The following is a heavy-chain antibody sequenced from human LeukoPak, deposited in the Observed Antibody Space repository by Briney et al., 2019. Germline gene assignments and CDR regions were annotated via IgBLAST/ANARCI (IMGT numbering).Heavy chain of an antibody. V-gene: IGHV1-46*01. CDR2: INPSGGST. CDR3: ATVEVGMGNWLDP. D-gene: IGHD3-10*01. J-gene: IGHJ5*02. Sequence: ASVKVSCKASGYTFTSYYMHWVRQAPGQGLEWMGIINPSGGSTSYAQKFQGRVTMTEDTSTDTAYMELSSLRSEDTAVYYCATVEVGMGNWLDPWGQGTLVTVSS. CDR1: GYTFTSYY.